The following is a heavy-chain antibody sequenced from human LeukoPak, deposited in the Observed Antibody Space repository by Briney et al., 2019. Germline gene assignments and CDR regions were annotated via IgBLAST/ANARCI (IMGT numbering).Heavy chain of an antibody. CDR2: ISSSSSYI. CDR3: AREITVTTLIDY. V-gene: IGHV3-21*01. Sequence: GGSLRLSCAASGFTFSSYSMNWVRQAPGKGLEWVSSISSSSSYICYADSVKGRFTISRDNAKNSLYLQMNSLRAEDTAVYYCAREITVTTLIDYWGQGTLVTVSS. CDR1: GFTFSSYS. J-gene: IGHJ4*02. D-gene: IGHD4-17*01.